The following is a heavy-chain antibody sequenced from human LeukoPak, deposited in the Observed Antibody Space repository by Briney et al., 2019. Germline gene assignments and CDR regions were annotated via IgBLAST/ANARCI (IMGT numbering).Heavy chain of an antibody. CDR3: AKRGSGRYFDY. D-gene: IGHD5-12*01. Sequence: GGSLRLSCAASGFTFSSYWMSWVRQAPGRGLEWVSVVNSGSSSTSYADSVKGRFTISRDNSENTVYLQMNSLRAEDTAVYYCAKRGSGRYFDYWGQGTLVTVSS. J-gene: IGHJ4*02. CDR1: GFTFSSYW. V-gene: IGHV3-23*03. CDR2: VNSGSSST.